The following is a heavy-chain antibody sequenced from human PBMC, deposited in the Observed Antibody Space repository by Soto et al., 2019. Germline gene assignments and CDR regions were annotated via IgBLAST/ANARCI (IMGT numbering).Heavy chain of an antibody. Sequence: VQLVESGGGLVQPGGSLRLSCAASGFTFSSYWMSWVRQAPGKGLEWVANIKQDGSEKYYVDSVKGRFTISRDNAKNSLYLQMNSLRAEDTAVYYCARGNAGYSSSWYYYGMDVWGQGTTVTVSS. J-gene: IGHJ6*02. D-gene: IGHD6-13*01. V-gene: IGHV3-7*03. CDR2: IKQDGSEK. CDR1: GFTFSSYW. CDR3: ARGNAGYSSSWYYYGMDV.